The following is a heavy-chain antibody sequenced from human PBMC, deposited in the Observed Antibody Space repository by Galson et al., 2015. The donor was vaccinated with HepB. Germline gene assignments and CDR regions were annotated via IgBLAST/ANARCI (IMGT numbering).Heavy chain of an antibody. CDR2: IYYSGST. Sequence: ETLSLTCTVSGGSISSSSYYWGWIRQPPGKGLEWIGSIYYSGSTYYNPSLKSRVTISVDTSKNQFSLKLSSVTAADTAVYYCARHSGSSGYYPDFDYWGQGTLVTVSS. D-gene: IGHD3-22*01. CDR1: GGSISSSSYY. CDR3: ARHSGSSGYYPDFDY. J-gene: IGHJ4*02. V-gene: IGHV4-39*01.